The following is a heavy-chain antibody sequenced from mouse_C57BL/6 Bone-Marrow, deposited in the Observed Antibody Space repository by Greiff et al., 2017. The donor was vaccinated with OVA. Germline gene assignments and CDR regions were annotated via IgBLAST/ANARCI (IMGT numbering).Heavy chain of an antibody. CDR2: FHPYNDDT. Sequence: QVQLQQSGAELVKPGASVKMSCKASGYTFTTYPIEWMKQNHGKSLEWIGNFHPYNDDTKYNEKFKGKATLTVEKSSSTVYFELSRLTSDDSAVYYCARRGNYYGSSGYWYFDVWGTGTTVTVSS. D-gene: IGHD1-1*01. CDR3: ARRGNYYGSSGYWYFDV. J-gene: IGHJ1*03. V-gene: IGHV1-47*01. CDR1: GYTFTTYP.